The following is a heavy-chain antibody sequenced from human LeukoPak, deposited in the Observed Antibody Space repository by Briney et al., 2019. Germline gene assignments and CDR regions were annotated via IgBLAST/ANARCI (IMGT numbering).Heavy chain of an antibody. CDR1: GFTFSSYA. J-gene: IGHJ4*02. Sequence: GGSLRLSCAASGFTFSSYAMHWVRQAPGKGLEWVAVISYDGSNKYYADSVKGRFTISRDNSKNTLYLQMNSLRAEDTAVYYCARVNIVVVPAAMYLDHWGQGTLVTVSS. V-gene: IGHV3-30*01. D-gene: IGHD2-2*01. CDR2: ISYDGSNK. CDR3: ARVNIVVVPAAMYLDH.